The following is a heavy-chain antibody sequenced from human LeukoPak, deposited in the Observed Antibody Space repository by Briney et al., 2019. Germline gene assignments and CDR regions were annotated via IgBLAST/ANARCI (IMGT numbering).Heavy chain of an antibody. D-gene: IGHD2-15*01. CDR3: AKTSVGEGRIIASGYFDN. V-gene: IGHV3-23*01. Sequence: GGSLRLSCAASGFTFSKHAMNWVRQAPGKGLEWVSIISGSGYGPVTYYADSVKGRFTISRDDSKNTLYLQMNRLRAEDTAVYYCAKTSVGEGRIIASGYFDNWGQGTLVTVSS. CDR2: ISGSGYGPVT. J-gene: IGHJ4*02. CDR1: GFTFSKHA.